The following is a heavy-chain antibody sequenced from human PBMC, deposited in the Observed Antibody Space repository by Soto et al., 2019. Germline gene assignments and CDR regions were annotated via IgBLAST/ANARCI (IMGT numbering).Heavy chain of an antibody. CDR1: GGTFSSYA. CDR3: ARATWRQLWRPGGRDYGMDV. D-gene: IGHD5-18*01. J-gene: IGHJ6*02. V-gene: IGHV1-69*13. CDR2: IIPIFGTA. Sequence: SVKVSCKASGGTFSSYAISWVRQAPGQGLEWMGWIIPIFGTANYAQKFQGRVTITADESTSTAYMELSSLRSEDTAVYYCARATWRQLWRPGGRDYGMDVWGQGTTVTVSS.